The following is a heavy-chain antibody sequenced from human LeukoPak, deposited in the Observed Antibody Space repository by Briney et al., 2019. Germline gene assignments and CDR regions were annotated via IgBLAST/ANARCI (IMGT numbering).Heavy chain of an antibody. D-gene: IGHD3-22*01. V-gene: IGHV3-23*01. CDR1: GFTFSSYA. CDR2: ISGSGGST. Sequence: PGGSLRLSCAASGFTFSSYAMSWVRQAPGKGLEWVSAISGSGGSTYYADSVKGRFTISRDNSKNTLYLQRNSLRAEDTAVYYYARDHKTYYYDSSGYGLDYWGQGTLVTVSS. J-gene: IGHJ4*02. CDR3: ARDHKTYYYDSSGYGLDY.